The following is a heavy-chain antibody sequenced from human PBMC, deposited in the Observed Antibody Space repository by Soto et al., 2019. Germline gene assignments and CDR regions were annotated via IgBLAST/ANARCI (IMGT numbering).Heavy chain of an antibody. CDR3: ATDGERLQGKVY. D-gene: IGHD6-25*01. CDR1: GYTLTELS. V-gene: IGHV1-24*01. Sequence: QVQLVQSGAEVKKPGASVKVSCKVSGYTLTELSMHWVRQAPGKGLEWMGGFDPEDGETIYAQKFQGRVTMNEDTSTDTAYMELSSLRSEDTAVYYCATDGERLQGKVYWGQGTLVTVSS. J-gene: IGHJ4*02. CDR2: FDPEDGET.